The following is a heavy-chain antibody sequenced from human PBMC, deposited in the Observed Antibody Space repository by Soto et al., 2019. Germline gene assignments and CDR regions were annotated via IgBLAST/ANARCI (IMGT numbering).Heavy chain of an antibody. V-gene: IGHV3-48*02. J-gene: IGHJ4*02. CDR3: ANSFDY. CDR2: ISGSSSTI. CDR1: GFSFSSYS. Sequence: GGYVRLSCAASGFSFSSYSMNWVRQAPGKGLEWVSYISGSSSTIYYADSVKGRFTISRDNAENSLYLQMNSLRDEDTAVYYCANSFDYWGQGTLVTVSS.